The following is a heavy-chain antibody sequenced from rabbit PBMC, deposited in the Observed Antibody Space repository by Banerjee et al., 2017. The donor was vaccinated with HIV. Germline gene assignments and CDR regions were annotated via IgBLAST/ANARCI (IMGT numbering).Heavy chain of an antibody. Sequence: QEQLEESGGDLVKPEGSLTLTCTASGFSFSSSYWICWVRQAPGKGLEWIACIYTSNGRTYYASWAKGRFTISKTSSTTVTLQMTSLTAADTATYFCARSVGGGDFSAFDPWGQGTLVTVS. J-gene: IGHJ2*01. CDR2: IYTSNGRT. V-gene: IGHV1S45*01. CDR1: GFSFSSSYW. CDR3: ARSVGGGDFSAFDP. D-gene: IGHD2-1*01.